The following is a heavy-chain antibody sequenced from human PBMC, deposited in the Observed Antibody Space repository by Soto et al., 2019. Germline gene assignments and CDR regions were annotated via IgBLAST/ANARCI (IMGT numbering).Heavy chain of an antibody. D-gene: IGHD3-16*01. CDR1: EYTFTDYF. J-gene: IGHJ4*02. CDR2: INLGGTTT. V-gene: IGHV1-46*03. CDR3: IGEEWGMRYFDA. Sequence: QVQLVQSGAEVKKPGASVKLSCQASEYTFTDYFIHWVRQAPGQGLEWMGLINLGGTTTTYAQKLQGKLTIIRYSSTRTAYMELSRLRSEDTAVDYCIGEEWGMRYFDAWGQGTLVSVSS.